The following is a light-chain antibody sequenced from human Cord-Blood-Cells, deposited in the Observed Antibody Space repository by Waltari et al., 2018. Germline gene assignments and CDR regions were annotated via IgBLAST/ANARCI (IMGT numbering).Light chain of an antibody. V-gene: IGLV2-23*01. CDR3: CSYAGSSTFV. Sequence: QSALTQPASVAGSPGQSITISCTGTSSDVGSYHLVSWYQQHPGKDPKPLLYEGSKRPSGVSNRFAGSKSGNTASLTISGLQAEDEADYYCCSYAGSSTFVFGTGTKVTVL. CDR1: SSDVGSYHL. J-gene: IGLJ1*01. CDR2: EGS.